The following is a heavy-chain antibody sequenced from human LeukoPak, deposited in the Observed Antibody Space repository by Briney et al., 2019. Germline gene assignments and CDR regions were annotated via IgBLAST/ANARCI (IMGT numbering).Heavy chain of an antibody. CDR1: GFILSSYW. Sequence: GGSLRLSCAASGFILSSYWMSWVRQAPGKGLEWVASIKHDGNEKNYVGSVQGRFTISRDGAGNSLSLQMNSLRVDDTAVYFCVRGTSLFFEGWFDPWGQGTLVSVSS. V-gene: IGHV3-7*01. CDR3: VRGTSLFFEGWFDP. CDR2: IKHDGNEK. J-gene: IGHJ5*02. D-gene: IGHD2-2*01.